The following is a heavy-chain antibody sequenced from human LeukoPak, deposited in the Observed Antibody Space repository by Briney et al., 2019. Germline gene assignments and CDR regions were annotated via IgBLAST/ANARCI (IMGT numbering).Heavy chain of an antibody. CDR2: INHNGNVN. CDR3: ARGGGLDV. Sequence: GGSRRPSGEASGFTFSSYWRNWARQAPGKGLEWVASINHNGNVNYYVDSVKGRFTISRDNAKNSLYLQMSNLRAEDTAVYFCARGGGLDVWGQGATVTVSS. J-gene: IGHJ6*02. V-gene: IGHV3-7*03. D-gene: IGHD3-16*01. CDR1: GFTFSSYW.